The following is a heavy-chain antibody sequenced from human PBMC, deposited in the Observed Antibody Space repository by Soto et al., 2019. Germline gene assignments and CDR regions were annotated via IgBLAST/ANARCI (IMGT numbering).Heavy chain of an antibody. D-gene: IGHD1-26*01. CDR3: ATDAWSEWSSGHYNDAFDI. V-gene: IGHV3-74*01. J-gene: IGHJ3*02. Sequence: GGSRRLPWSASGITLRSYWIHLFRRAPGKGLVWVSRINSDGSSTYYADSVKGRFTISRDNAKNTLYLQMKSLIAEDTVLYYCATDAWSEWSSGHYNDAFDIWGQGTMVTVSS. CDR1: GITLRSYW. CDR2: INSDGSST.